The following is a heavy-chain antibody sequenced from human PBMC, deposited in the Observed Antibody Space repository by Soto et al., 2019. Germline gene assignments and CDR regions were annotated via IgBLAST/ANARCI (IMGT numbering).Heavy chain of an antibody. J-gene: IGHJ4*02. CDR3: VRGGYGSSLDSHFDY. V-gene: IGHV3-33*01. CDR1: GFTFSSYG. Sequence: QVQLVESGGGVVQPGRSLRLSCAASGFTFSSYGMHWVRQAPGKGLEWVAVIWYDGSNKYYADSVKGRFTISRDNSKNTLYLQMNSLSAEATAVYYGVRGGYGSSLDSHFDYCGQGSLVTVSS. CDR2: IWYDGSNK. D-gene: IGHD6-6*01.